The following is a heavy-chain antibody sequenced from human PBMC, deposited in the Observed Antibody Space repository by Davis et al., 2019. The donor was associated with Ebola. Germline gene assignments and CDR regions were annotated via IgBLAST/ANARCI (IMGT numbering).Heavy chain of an antibody. Sequence: PGGSLRLSCAASGFILSSFSMTWIRQAPGKGLEWVASTRQYGGEEYYVDSVKGRFTISRDNAKNSLYLQMDSLRVEDTAVYYCARMFCSTSTCYTDAFDVWGQGTMVTVSS. CDR3: ARMFCSTSTCYTDAFDV. CDR2: TRQYGGEE. J-gene: IGHJ3*01. D-gene: IGHD2-2*02. V-gene: IGHV3-7*01. CDR1: GFILSSFS.